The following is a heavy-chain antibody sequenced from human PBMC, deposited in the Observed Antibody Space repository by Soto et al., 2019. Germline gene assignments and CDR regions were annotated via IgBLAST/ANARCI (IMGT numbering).Heavy chain of an antibody. D-gene: IGHD2-8*02. V-gene: IGHV3-23*01. CDR3: AKATATGGGAFDF. CDR1: GFPCGSYD. CDR2: ILVDGRT. Sequence: LRLSCAASGFPCGSYDMTWVRQAPGKGLEWVSTILVDGRTFYVDSVKGRFTISRDNSRNTVYLQMNSLTAGDTALYYCAKATATGGGAFDFCGQGTMVTVSS. J-gene: IGHJ3*01.